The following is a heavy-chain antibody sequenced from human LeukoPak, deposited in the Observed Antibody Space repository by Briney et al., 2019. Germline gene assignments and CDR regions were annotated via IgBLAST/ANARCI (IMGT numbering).Heavy chain of an antibody. V-gene: IGHV4-39*07. CDR2: IYYSGST. CDR1: GGSISSSSYY. D-gene: IGHD3-22*01. J-gene: IGHJ5*02. Sequence: PSETLSLTCTVSGGSISSSSYYWGWIRQPPGKGLEWIGSIYYSGSTYYNPSLKSRVTISVDTSKNQFSLKLSSVTAADTAVYYCASRGYYDSSGYYPWGQGTLVTVSS. CDR3: ASRGYYDSSGYYP.